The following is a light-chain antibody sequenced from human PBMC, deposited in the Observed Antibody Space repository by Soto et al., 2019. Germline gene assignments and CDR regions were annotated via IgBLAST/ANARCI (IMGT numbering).Light chain of an antibody. CDR1: QRISRW. CDR2: DAS. CDR3: QQYDILPIT. Sequence: DIQRTLSPSTLSASVGDRVPITCRANQRISRWLAWYQQKPGKAPNLLIYDASNLEIGVPSRFSGSGSGTHFTFTISSLQTEDIGTYYCQQYDILPITFGRGTRLDIK. J-gene: IGKJ5*01. V-gene: IGKV1-33*01.